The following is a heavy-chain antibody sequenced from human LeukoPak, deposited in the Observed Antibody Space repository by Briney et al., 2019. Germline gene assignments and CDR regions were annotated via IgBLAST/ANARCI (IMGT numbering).Heavy chain of an antibody. CDR2: IHYSGST. D-gene: IGHD3-22*01. Sequence: SETLSLTCTVSGDSISSGGYYWSWIRQHPGKGLEYIGYIHYSGSTYYNPSLKSRVTISVDTSKNQFSLKLSSVTAADTAVYYCVRDRRYYDSSGCPHWGQGTLVTVSS. CDR1: GDSISSGGYY. V-gene: IGHV4-31*03. CDR3: VRDRRYYDSSGCPH. J-gene: IGHJ4*02.